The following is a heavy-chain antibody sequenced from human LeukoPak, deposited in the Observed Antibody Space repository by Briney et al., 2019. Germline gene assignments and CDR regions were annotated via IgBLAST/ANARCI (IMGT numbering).Heavy chain of an antibody. CDR3: AKGCTFLEWLVDH. CDR2: IRYDGSNK. J-gene: IGHJ4*02. Sequence: GGSLRLSCAASGFTFSSYGVHWVRQAPGKGLEWVAFIRYDGSNKYYADSVKGRFTISRDNSKNTLYLQMNSLRAEDTAVYYCAKGCTFLEWLVDHWGQGTLVTVSS. V-gene: IGHV3-30*02. D-gene: IGHD3-3*01. CDR1: GFTFSSYG.